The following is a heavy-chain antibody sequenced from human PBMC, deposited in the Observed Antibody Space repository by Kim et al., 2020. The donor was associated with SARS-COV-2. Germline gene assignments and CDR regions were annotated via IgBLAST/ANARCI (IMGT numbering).Heavy chain of an antibody. Sequence: FQGRVTMTADESTSTAYMELSSLRSEDTAVYYCARGRGYSYGQSGDAFDIWGQGTMVTVSS. V-gene: IGHV1-69*01. J-gene: IGHJ3*02. D-gene: IGHD5-18*01. CDR3: ARGRGYSYGQSGDAFDI.